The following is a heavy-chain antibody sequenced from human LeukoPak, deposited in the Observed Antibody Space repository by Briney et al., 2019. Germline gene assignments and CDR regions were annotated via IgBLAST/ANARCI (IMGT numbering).Heavy chain of an antibody. Sequence: GGSLRLSCAASGFTVSSNYMSWVRQAPGKGLEWVSVIYSGGSTYYADSVKGRFTISRDNSKNTLYLQMNSLRAEDTAVYYCARVRYSGYVLPYYFDYWGQGTLVTVSS. V-gene: IGHV3-66*01. CDR2: IYSGGST. CDR3: ARVRYSGYVLPYYFDY. CDR1: GFTVSSNY. D-gene: IGHD5-12*01. J-gene: IGHJ4*02.